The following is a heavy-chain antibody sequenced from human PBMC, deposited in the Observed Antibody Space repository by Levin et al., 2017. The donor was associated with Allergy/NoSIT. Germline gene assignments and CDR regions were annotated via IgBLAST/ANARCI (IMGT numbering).Heavy chain of an antibody. CDR3: AREGYASSEDQVDS. V-gene: IGHV1-69*06. CDR2: IIPIFGTA. J-gene: IGHJ4*02. D-gene: IGHD6-13*01. Sequence: SVKVSCKTSGGTFSSHIISWVRQAPGQGLEWMGGIIPIFGTANYAQKFQGRVTITADRSTSTAYMELSSLRSEDTAVYYCAREGYASSEDQVDSWGQGTLVTVSS. CDR1: GGTFSSHI.